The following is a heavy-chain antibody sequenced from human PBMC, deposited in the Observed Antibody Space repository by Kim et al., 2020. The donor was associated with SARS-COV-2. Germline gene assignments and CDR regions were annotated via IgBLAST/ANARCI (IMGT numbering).Heavy chain of an antibody. D-gene: IGHD4-17*01. CDR2: INAGNGNT. CDR3: AREPYYGDYDMLGVYYYYYYMDV. V-gene: IGHV1-3*01. Sequence: ASVKVSCKASGYTFTSYAMHWVRQAPGQRLEWMGWINAGNGNTKYSQKFQGRVTITRDTSASTAYMELSSLRSEDTAVYYCAREPYYGDYDMLGVYYYYYYMDVWGKGTTVTVSS. CDR1: GYTFTSYA. J-gene: IGHJ6*03.